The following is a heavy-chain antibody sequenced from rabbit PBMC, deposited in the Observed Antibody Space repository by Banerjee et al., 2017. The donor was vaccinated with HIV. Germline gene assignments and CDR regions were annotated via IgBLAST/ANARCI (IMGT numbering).Heavy chain of an antibody. CDR2: IYAGSDGT. Sequence: QSLEESGGDLVKPGASLTLTCTASGLDFSSSYWICWVRQAPGKGLEWIACIYAGSDGTWYASWVNGRFTITRSTSLNTVTLQMTSLTAADTATYFCARSPYNDYFNLWGQGTLVTV. J-gene: IGHJ4*01. CDR3: ARSPYNDYFNL. CDR1: GLDFSSSYW. V-gene: IGHV1S43*01. D-gene: IGHD5-1*01.